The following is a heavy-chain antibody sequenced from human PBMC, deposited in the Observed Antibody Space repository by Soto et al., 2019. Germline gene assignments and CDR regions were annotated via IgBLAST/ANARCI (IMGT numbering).Heavy chain of an antibody. CDR1: GGSINTFY. CDR3: ARGLRMATIIRGFDY. V-gene: IGHV4-4*07. J-gene: IGHJ4*02. CDR2: IFSSGST. Sequence: PSETLSLTCTVSGGSINTFYWSWVRQPAGKGLEWIGRIFSSGSTNYNPSLKSRVTISVDTSKNQFSLKLSSVTAADTAVYYCARGLRMATIIRGFDYWGQGTLVTVSS. D-gene: IGHD5-12*01.